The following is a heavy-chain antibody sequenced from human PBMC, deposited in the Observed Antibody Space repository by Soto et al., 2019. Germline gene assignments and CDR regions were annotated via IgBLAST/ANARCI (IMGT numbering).Heavy chain of an antibody. CDR1: GFTFSSYW. CDR3: AREDGYCSSTSCFNYYYYGMDV. Sequence: LRLSCAASGFTFSSYWMSWVRQAPGKGLEWVANIKQDGSEKYYVDSVKGRFTISRDNAKNSLYLQMNSLRAEDTAVYYCAREDGYCSSTSCFNYYYYGMDVWGQGTTVTVSS. D-gene: IGHD2-2*03. CDR2: IKQDGSEK. V-gene: IGHV3-7*01. J-gene: IGHJ6*02.